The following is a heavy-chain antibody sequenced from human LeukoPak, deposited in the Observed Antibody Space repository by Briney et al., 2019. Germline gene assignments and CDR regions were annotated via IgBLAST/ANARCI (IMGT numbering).Heavy chain of an antibody. D-gene: IGHD3-10*01. J-gene: IGHJ4*02. CDR2: INPSGGST. CDR3: ARTMVRGVFNSPLDY. V-gene: IGHV1-46*01. Sequence: ASVKVSCKASGYTFTSYYMHWVRQAPGQGLECMGIINPSGGSTSYAQKFQSRVTMTRDTSTSTVYMELSSLRSEDTAVYYCARTMVRGVFNSPLDYWGQGTLVTVSS. CDR1: GYTFTSYY.